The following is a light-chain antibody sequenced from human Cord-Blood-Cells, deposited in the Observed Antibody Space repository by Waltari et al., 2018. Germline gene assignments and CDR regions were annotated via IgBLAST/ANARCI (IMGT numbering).Light chain of an antibody. J-gene: IGLJ3*02. CDR1: SSGVGGYNY. CDR2: DVS. V-gene: IGLV2-14*03. Sequence: SALTQPASVSGSPGPSITISCPCTSSGVGGYNYVPWYQQHPAKAPKLMIYDVSNRPSGVSHRFSGSKSGTTASLTISGLQDEDEADYYCSSYTSSSTWVFGGGTKLTVL. CDR3: SSYTSSSTWV.